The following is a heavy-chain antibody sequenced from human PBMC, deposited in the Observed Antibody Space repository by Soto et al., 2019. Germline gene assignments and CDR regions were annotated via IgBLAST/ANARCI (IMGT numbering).Heavy chain of an antibody. CDR3: AREFHPTYYFDY. CDR1: GYTFTSYG. V-gene: IGHV1-18*01. D-gene: IGHD3-16*01. J-gene: IGHJ4*02. Sequence: ASVEVSCKASGYTFTSYGISWVRQAPGQGLEWMGWISAYNGNTNYAQKLQGRVTMTTDTSTSTAFMELRSLRSDDTAVYYCAREFHPTYYFDYWGQGTLVTVSS. CDR2: ISAYNGNT.